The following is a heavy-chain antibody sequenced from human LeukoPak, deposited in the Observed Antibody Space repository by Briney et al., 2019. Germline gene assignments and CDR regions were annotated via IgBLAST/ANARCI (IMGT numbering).Heavy chain of an antibody. D-gene: IGHD3-10*01. Sequence: GGSLRLSCAASGSTFSSYWMSWVRQAPGKGLEWVANIKQDGSEKYYVDSVKGRFTISRDNAKNSLYLQMNSLRAEDTAVYYCAREVHGSGSYSWYWGQGTLVTVSS. J-gene: IGHJ4*02. V-gene: IGHV3-7*01. CDR2: IKQDGSEK. CDR3: AREVHGSGSYSWY. CDR1: GSTFSSYW.